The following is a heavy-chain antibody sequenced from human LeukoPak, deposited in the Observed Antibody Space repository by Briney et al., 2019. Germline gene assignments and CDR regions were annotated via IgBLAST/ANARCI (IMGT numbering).Heavy chain of an antibody. CDR2: ISGSGIST. Sequence: GGSLRLSCAASGFTFSSYAMSWVRQAPGKGLEWVSAISGSGISTYYADSVKGRFTIPRDNSKNTLYLQMNSLRVEDTAVYYCAKDYGDYTFDYWGQGTLATVSS. CDR3: AKDYGDYTFDY. CDR1: GFTFSSYA. J-gene: IGHJ4*02. V-gene: IGHV3-23*01. D-gene: IGHD4-17*01.